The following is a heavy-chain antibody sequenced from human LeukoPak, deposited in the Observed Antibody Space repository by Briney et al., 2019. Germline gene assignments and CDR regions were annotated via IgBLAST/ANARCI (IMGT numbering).Heavy chain of an antibody. CDR3: ARAGAMIRGVIDY. Sequence: ASVRVSCTPSVYTFIAHYIYWRRQAPGQGFELRGWINPNGGGINYAQKFQGRVSMTRDTSISTAYMDLTSLRFDDTAVYYCARAGAMIRGVIDYWAQGTLVTVSS. CDR2: INPNGGGI. J-gene: IGHJ4*02. D-gene: IGHD3-10*01. V-gene: IGHV1-2*02. CDR1: VYTFIAHY.